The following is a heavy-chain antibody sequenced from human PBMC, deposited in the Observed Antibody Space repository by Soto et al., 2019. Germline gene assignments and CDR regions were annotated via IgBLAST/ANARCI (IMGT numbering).Heavy chain of an antibody. D-gene: IGHD2-15*01. CDR2: ISAYNGNT. CDR1: GYTFTSYG. V-gene: IGHV1-18*01. CDR3: AKAIKEDFSGGSRYAYFAI. Sequence: QVPLVKSGAEVKKPGASVKVSCKASGYTFTSYGISWVRQAPGQGLEWMGWISAYNGNTNYAQKLQGRVTMTTDTSTSIADMELRILRSDKTALYYGAKAIKEDFSGGSRYAYFAIWGPGTMVTVSS. J-gene: IGHJ3*02.